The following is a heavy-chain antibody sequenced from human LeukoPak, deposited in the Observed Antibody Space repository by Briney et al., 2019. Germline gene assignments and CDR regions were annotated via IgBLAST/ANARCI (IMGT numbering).Heavy chain of an antibody. V-gene: IGHV1-58*02. CDR2: IVVDSGNT. Sequence: ASVKVSCKASGFTFSKSAIQWVRQARGQRLEWIGWIVVDSGNTKSAQKFRERVTITRNTSISTAYMELSSLRSEDTAVYYCARFGNNYSNYDYWGQGTLATVSS. CDR3: ARFGNNYSNYDY. J-gene: IGHJ4*02. CDR1: GFTFSKSA. D-gene: IGHD4-11*01.